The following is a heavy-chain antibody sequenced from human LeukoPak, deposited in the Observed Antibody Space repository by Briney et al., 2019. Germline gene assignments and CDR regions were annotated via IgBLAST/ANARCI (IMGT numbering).Heavy chain of an antibody. CDR1: GFTFRSYS. J-gene: IGHJ6*02. Sequence: GGSLRLSCAASGFTFRSYSMNWVRQAPGKGLEWVSYISSSSSTIYYADSVKGRFTISRDNAKNSLYLQMNSLRAEDTAVYYCARDPYSSSWYRYYYGMDVWGQGTTVTVSS. V-gene: IGHV3-48*01. D-gene: IGHD6-13*01. CDR3: ARDPYSSSWYRYYYGMDV. CDR2: ISSSSSTI.